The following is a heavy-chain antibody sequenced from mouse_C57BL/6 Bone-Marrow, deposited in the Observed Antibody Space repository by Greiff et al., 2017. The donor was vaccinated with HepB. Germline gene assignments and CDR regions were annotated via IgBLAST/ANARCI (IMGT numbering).Heavy chain of an antibody. D-gene: IGHD2-4*01. CDR2: ISNGGGST. CDR3: ARRMITMCYYYAMDY. V-gene: IGHV5-12*01. CDR1: GFTFSDYY. Sequence: EVKLVESGGGLVQPGGSLKLSCAASGFTFSDYYMYWVRQTPEKRLEWVAYISNGGGSTYYPDTVKGRFTISRDNAKNTLYLQMSRLKSEDTAMYYCARRMITMCYYYAMDYWGQGTSVTVSS. J-gene: IGHJ4*01.